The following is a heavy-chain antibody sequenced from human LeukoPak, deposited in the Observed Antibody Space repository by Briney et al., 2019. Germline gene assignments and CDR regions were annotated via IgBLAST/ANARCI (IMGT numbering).Heavy chain of an antibody. CDR1: GLTLGSHD. V-gene: IGHV3-13*01. D-gene: IGHD5-18*01. Sequence: GGPLRLSCTASGLTLGSHDMHWVRQTTGEGLEWVAAISSGFHTFYAGSVKGRFTVSREDAKNSLYLQMNSLRAGDTAVYYCVREARGYHYTYFDYWGQGTLVTVSS. J-gene: IGHJ4*02. CDR2: ISSGFHT. CDR3: VREARGYHYTYFDY.